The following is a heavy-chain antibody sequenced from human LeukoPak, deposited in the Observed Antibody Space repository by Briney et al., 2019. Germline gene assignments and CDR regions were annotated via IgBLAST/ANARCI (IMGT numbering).Heavy chain of an antibody. J-gene: IGHJ6*02. V-gene: IGHV3-48*03. D-gene: IGHD1-26*01. CDR2: ISSSSSSI. Sequence: GGSLRLSCAASGFTFSSYEINWVRQAPGKGLECVSYISSSSSSIYYADSVKGRFTVSRDNAKNSLYLQMNRLRAEDTAIYYCARVGPYYYYYGMDVWGHGTTVTVSS. CDR1: GFTFSSYE. CDR3: ARVGPYYYYYGMDV.